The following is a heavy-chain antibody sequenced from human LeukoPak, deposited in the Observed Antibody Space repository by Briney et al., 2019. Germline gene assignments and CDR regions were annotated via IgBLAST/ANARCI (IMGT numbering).Heavy chain of an antibody. V-gene: IGHV4-39*01. Sequence: NPSETLSLTCTVSGGSISSSSYYWGWIRQPPGKGLEWIGSIYYSGSTYYNPSLKSRVTISVDTSKNQFSLKLSSVTAADTAVYYCARHYYGSGSYSAYYYYYYMDVWGKGTTVTVSS. CDR1: GGSISSSSYY. J-gene: IGHJ6*03. CDR2: IYYSGST. CDR3: ARHYYGSGSYSAYYYYYYMDV. D-gene: IGHD3-10*01.